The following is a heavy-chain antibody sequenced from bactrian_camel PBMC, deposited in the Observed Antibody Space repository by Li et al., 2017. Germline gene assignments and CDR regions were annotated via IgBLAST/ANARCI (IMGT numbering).Heavy chain of an antibody. CDR3: AADGQTGSWPCTSRPVREGDFNF. Sequence: VQLVESGGGLVQSGGSLRLSCTASGSGYISGTYCLGWFRQVPGKDREGVAAINTAGSTNYADSVKGRFTVSKDNVKNTLYLQMSDLKPEDAAMYYCAADGQTGSWPCTSRPVREGDFNFWGQGTQVTVS. V-gene: IGHV3S53*01. D-gene: IGHD7*01. CDR1: GSGYISGTYC. J-gene: IGHJ4*01. CDR2: INTAGST.